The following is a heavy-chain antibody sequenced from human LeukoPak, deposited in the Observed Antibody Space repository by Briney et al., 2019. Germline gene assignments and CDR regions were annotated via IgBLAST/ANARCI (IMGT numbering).Heavy chain of an antibody. V-gene: IGHV3-48*04. CDR1: GFTFSSYS. D-gene: IGHD6-19*01. J-gene: IGHJ5*02. CDR2: ISSSGSTI. Sequence: GGSLRLSCAASGFTFSSYSMNWVRQAPGKGLEWVSYISSSGSTIYYADSVKGRFTISRDNAKNSLYLQMNSLRAEDTAVYYCARAGSSGWANWFDPWGQGTLVTVSS. CDR3: ARAGSSGWANWFDP.